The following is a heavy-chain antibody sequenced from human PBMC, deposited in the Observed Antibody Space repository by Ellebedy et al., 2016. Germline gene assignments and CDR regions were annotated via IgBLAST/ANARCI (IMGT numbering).Heavy chain of an antibody. Sequence: GGSLRLSCAASGFTFRDYAMHWVRQAPGKGLEWVSATSWNSGSVAYADSVKGRFTISRDNAKNSLYLQMNSLRAEDAALYYCAKDIGSNTVTTGFDYWGRGTLVTVTS. J-gene: IGHJ4*02. CDR3: AKDIGSNTVTTGFDY. CDR1: GFTFRDYA. CDR2: TSWNSGSV. D-gene: IGHD4-17*01. V-gene: IGHV3-9*01.